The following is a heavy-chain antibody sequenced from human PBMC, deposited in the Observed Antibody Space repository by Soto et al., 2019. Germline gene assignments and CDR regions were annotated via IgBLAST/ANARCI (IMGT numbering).Heavy chain of an antibody. V-gene: IGHV4-30-4*01. CDR3: XRVVRYYDSSGYSFFDY. Sequence: PSETLSLTCTVSGGSISSGDYYWSWIRQPPGKGLEWIGYIYYSGSTYYNPSLKSRVTISVDTSKNQFSLKLSSVTAADTAVYYCXRVVRYYDSSGYSFFDYWGQGTLVTVSS. J-gene: IGHJ4*02. CDR2: IYYSGST. D-gene: IGHD3-22*01. CDR1: GGSISSGDYY.